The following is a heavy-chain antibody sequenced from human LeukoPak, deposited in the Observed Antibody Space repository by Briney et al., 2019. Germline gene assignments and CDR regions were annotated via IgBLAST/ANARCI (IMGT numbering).Heavy chain of an antibody. D-gene: IGHD3-10*01. V-gene: IGHV3-33*01. CDR1: GFTFSSYG. CDR2: ILSDGSKE. CDR3: TTDLRWYYYGSGSH. Sequence: GGSLRLSCAASGFTFSSYGMHWVRQAPGKGLEWVAVILSDGSKEFYTDSVKGRFTTSRDNSKNTLYLQMNSLKTEDTAVYYCTTDLRWYYYGSGSHSGQGTLVTVSS. J-gene: IGHJ4*02.